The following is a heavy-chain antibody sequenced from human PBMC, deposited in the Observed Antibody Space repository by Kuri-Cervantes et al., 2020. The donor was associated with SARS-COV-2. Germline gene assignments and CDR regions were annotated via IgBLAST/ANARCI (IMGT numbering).Heavy chain of an antibody. Sequence: GESLKISCVASGFTFSSYAMGWVRQAPGKGLEWVSAISGSGGSTYYADSVKGRFTISRDNSKNTLYLQMNSLRAEDTAVYYCAKGPVGATGAFDIWGQGTMVTVSS. CDR3: AKGPVGATGAFDI. D-gene: IGHD1-26*01. CDR2: ISGSGGST. CDR1: GFTFSSYA. J-gene: IGHJ3*02. V-gene: IGHV3-23*01.